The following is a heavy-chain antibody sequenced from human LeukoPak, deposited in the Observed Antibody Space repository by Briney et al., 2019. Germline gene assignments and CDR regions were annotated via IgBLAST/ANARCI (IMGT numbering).Heavy chain of an antibody. J-gene: IGHJ4*02. V-gene: IGHV3-7*03. CDR3: ARARGSGSYFWAYYFDY. CDR1: GFTFSSYW. Sequence: GGSLRLSCAASGFTFSSYWMSWVRQAPGKGLEWVANIKQDGSEKYYVDSVKGRFTISRDNAKNSLYLQMNSLRAEDTAVYYCARARGSGSYFWAYYFDYWGQGTLVTVSS. D-gene: IGHD3-10*01. CDR2: IKQDGSEK.